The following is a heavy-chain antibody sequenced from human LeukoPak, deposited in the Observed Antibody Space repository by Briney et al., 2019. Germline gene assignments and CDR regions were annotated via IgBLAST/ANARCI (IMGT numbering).Heavy chain of an antibody. CDR3: ARNEEFKNWFYP. V-gene: IGHV4-39*07. CDR2: IYYSGST. Sequence: SETLSLTCTVSGGSISSSYYWGWIRQPPGKGPEGIGSIYYSGSTYYNPSLKSRVTISVDTSKNQFSLKLSSVTAADPAAYYCARNEEFKNWFYPWGQGTLVTVSS. D-gene: IGHD1-1*01. CDR1: GGSISSSYY. J-gene: IGHJ5*02.